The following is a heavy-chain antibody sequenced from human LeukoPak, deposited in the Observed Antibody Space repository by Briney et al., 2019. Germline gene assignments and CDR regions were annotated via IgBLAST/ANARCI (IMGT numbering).Heavy chain of an antibody. CDR3: ARGNYGYYYYYYYMDV. D-gene: IGHD5-18*01. V-gene: IGHV4-34*01. CDR2: INHSGST. Sequence: SSETLSLTCAVYGGSFSGYYWSWIRQPPGKGLEWIGEINHSGSTNYNPSLKSRVTISVDTSKNQFSLKLSSVTAADTAVYYCARGNYGYYYYYYYMDVWGKGTTVTVSS. CDR1: GGSFSGYY. J-gene: IGHJ6*03.